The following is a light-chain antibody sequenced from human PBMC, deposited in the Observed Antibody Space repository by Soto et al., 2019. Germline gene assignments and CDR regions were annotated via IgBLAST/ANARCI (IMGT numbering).Light chain of an antibody. J-gene: IGKJ2*01. CDR2: GAS. CDR3: QDFGSLPYT. CDR1: QSVTSSH. V-gene: IGKV3-20*01. Sequence: ELVLTQSPGTLSLSPGERATLSCRASQSVTSSHLAWYQQKPGQAPRLLIYGASTRATGVPDRFSGSGSGTDFTLTISRLEPEDFAVYYCQDFGSLPYTFGQGTKLEI.